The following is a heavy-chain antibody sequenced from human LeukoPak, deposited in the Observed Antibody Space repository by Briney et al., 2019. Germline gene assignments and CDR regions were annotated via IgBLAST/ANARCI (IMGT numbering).Heavy chain of an antibody. CDR2: INSDGSST. D-gene: IGHD4-17*01. CDR1: GFTFSNYW. J-gene: IGHJ6*02. Sequence: GGSLRLSCAASGFTFSNYWMHWVRQAPGKGLVWVSRINSDGSSTSYADSVKGRFTISRDNAKNTLYLQMNSLRAEDTAVYYCARDGMTTEPYYYYGMDVWGQGTTVTVSS. V-gene: IGHV3-74*01. CDR3: ARDGMTTEPYYYYGMDV.